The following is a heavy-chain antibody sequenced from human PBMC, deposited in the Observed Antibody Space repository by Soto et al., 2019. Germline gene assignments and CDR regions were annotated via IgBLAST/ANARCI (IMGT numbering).Heavy chain of an antibody. J-gene: IGHJ6*03. V-gene: IGHV4-39*01. CDR2: IYYSGST. CDR3: ARRTILRSFYYYMDV. D-gene: IGHD2-15*01. CDR1: GDSVSASSNC. Sequence: SETLSLTCTVSGDSVSASSNCWDWIRQPPGKGLEWIASIYYSGSTYYKPSLKSRVTISMDTSRNQFSLHLSSVTAADTAIYYCARRTILRSFYYYMDVWXKGTTVTVSS.